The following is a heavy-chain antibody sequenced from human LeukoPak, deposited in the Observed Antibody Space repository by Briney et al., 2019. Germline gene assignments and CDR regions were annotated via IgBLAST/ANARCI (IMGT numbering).Heavy chain of an antibody. D-gene: IGHD3-10*01. J-gene: IGHJ6*02. CDR2: ISYDGSNK. CDR1: GFTFSSYG. Sequence: GGSLRLSCAASGFTFSSYGMHWVRQAPGEGLEWVAVISYDGSNKYYADSVKGRFTISRDNSKNTLYLQMNSLRAEDTAVYYCAKDVISMVRGVDPYYYYGMDVWGQGTTVTVSS. V-gene: IGHV3-30*18. CDR3: AKDVISMVRGVDPYYYYGMDV.